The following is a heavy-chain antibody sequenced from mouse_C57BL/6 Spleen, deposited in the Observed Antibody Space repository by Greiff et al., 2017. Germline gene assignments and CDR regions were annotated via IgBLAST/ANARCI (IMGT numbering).Heavy chain of an antibody. CDR3: ARPEVYYDYDEDAMDY. J-gene: IGHJ4*01. Sequence: EVQGVESGGGLVKPGGSLKLSCAASGFTFSDYGMHWVRQAPEKGLEWVAYISSGSSTIYYADTVKGRFTISRDNAKNTLFLQMTSLRSEDTAMYYCARPEVYYDYDEDAMDYWGQGTSVTVSS. CDR2: ISSGSSTI. D-gene: IGHD2-4*01. V-gene: IGHV5-17*01. CDR1: GFTFSDYG.